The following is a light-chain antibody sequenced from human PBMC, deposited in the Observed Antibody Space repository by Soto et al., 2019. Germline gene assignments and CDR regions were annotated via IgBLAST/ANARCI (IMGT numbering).Light chain of an antibody. V-gene: IGKV4-1*01. CDR3: QKCFTRTYT. Sequence: DIVMTQSPDSLAVSLGERATINCKSNDSVLYGSNNRNYLAWYQQKPGQPPKLLIHWASTRVSGVPDSWSGGESGIDFTVTITNLQAGDGEVYFCQKCFTRTYTFSQRNRLEIK. J-gene: IGKJ2*01. CDR2: WAS. CDR1: DSVLYGSNNRNY.